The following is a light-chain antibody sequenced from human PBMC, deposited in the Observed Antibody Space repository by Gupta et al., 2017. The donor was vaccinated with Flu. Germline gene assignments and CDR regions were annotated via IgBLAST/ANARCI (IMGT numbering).Light chain of an antibody. Sequence: DIQMTQSPSSLSASVGDRVTITCRASESIDTYLNWYQQKLGKAPNLLIYDATSLEVGVPSRFSGSESGTDFTLTINGLQPEDFAIYNCQQSYSPPYTFGQGTXLEVK. J-gene: IGKJ2*01. CDR1: ESIDTY. CDR2: DAT. V-gene: IGKV1-39*01. CDR3: QQSYSPPYT.